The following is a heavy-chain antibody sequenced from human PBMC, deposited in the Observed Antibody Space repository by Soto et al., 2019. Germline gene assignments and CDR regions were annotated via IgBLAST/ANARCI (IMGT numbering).Heavy chain of an antibody. D-gene: IGHD3-22*01. Sequence: QVQLVESGGGLVKPGGSLRLSCAASGFIFSDYYMSWIRQAPGKGLEWVSYISSSSSYTNYADSVKGRFTISRDKVKNPLYLQMSSLRAEDTAVYYCARDRGYYDSSGYYHDYWGQGTLVTVSS. J-gene: IGHJ4*02. CDR1: GFIFSDYY. V-gene: IGHV3-11*05. CDR3: ARDRGYYDSSGYYHDY. CDR2: ISSSSSYT.